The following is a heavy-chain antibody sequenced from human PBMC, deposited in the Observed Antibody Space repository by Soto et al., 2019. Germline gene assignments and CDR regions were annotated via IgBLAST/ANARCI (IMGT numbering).Heavy chain of an antibody. J-gene: IGHJ4*02. Sequence: QVQLVQSGAEVKKPGSSVKVSCKASGGTFSSYTISWVRQAPGQGLEWMGRIIPILGIANYAQKFQGRVTITADHSPRPASMELSSLRSEDTAVYYCARDDYGEKTSSFDYWGQGTLVTVSS. CDR1: GGTFSSYT. CDR3: ARDDYGEKTSSFDY. V-gene: IGHV1-69*08. D-gene: IGHD4-17*01. CDR2: IIPILGIA.